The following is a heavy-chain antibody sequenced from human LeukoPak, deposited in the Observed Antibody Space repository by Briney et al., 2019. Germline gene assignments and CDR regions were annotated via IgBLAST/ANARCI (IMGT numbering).Heavy chain of an antibody. Sequence: ASVKVSCKASGYTFTGYYIHWVRQAPGQGLEWMGWINPNSGGTTYAQNFQGRVTMTRDTSISTAYMELSRLTSDDTAVYSCAREDGHSPDPWGQGTLVTVSS. V-gene: IGHV1-2*02. CDR1: GYTFTGYY. D-gene: IGHD5-24*01. J-gene: IGHJ5*02. CDR3: AREDGHSPDP. CDR2: INPNSGGT.